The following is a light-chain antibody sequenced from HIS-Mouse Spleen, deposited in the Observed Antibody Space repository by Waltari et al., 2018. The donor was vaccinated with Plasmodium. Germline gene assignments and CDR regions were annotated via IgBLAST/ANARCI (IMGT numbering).Light chain of an antibody. V-gene: IGLV5-37*01. J-gene: IGLJ3*02. Sequence: QPVLTQPPSSSASPGESARLTCPLPSDITVGSYHIHWYQQKHGCPPRYLLYYYSDSDKGQGSGVPSRFSGSKDASANTGILLISGLQSEDEADYYCMIWPSNASGVFGGGTKLTVL. CDR2: YYSDSDK. CDR1: SDITVGSYH. CDR3: MIWPSNASGV.